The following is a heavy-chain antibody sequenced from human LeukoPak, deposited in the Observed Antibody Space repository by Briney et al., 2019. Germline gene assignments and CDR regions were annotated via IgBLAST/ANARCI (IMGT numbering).Heavy chain of an antibody. V-gene: IGHV3-23*01. CDR1: GFTFSTYA. CDR3: AKDGSVAVAGTPTDY. CDR2: ISGNGGST. J-gene: IGHJ4*02. D-gene: IGHD6-19*01. Sequence: GGSLRLSCAASGFTFSTYAMSWVRQAPGKGLEWVSTISGNGGSTYFADSVKGRFTISRDNSRNALFLQMSSLRAEDTAVYYCAKDGSVAVAGTPTDYWGQGTLVTVSS.